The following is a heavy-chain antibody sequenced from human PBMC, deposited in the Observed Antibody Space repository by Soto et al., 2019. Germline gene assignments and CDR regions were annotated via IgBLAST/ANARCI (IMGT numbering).Heavy chain of an antibody. D-gene: IGHD3-10*02. J-gene: IGHJ4*02. CDR3: ESFHSSDYVSFDY. Sequence: XGTMALSCIVSGGSINSYYGSWIRKPPGKGLEWSGDIYYSGSTNYNPSVKSRVTISLDTSKNQFSLKLRSVTAADTEVYYCESFHSSDYVSFDYWGQATLVTLSS. V-gene: IGHV4-59*01. CDR2: IYYSGST. CDR1: GGSINSYY.